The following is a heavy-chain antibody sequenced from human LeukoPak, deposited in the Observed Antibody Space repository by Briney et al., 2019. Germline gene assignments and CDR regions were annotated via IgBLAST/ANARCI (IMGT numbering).Heavy chain of an antibody. V-gene: IGHV4-34*01. Sequence: SETLSLTCAVHGGSFSGYYWSWIRQPPGKGLDWIGEINHSGSTNYNPSLKSRVTISVDTSKNQFSLKLSSVTAADTAVYYCARAREQLGEFDYWGQGTLVTVSS. D-gene: IGHD6-6*01. J-gene: IGHJ4*02. CDR2: INHSGST. CDR1: GGSFSGYY. CDR3: ARAREQLGEFDY.